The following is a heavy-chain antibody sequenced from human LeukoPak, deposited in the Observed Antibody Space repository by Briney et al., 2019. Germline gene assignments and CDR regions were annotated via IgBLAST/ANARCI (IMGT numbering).Heavy chain of an antibody. V-gene: IGHV1-18*01. J-gene: IGHJ4*02. D-gene: IGHD3-10*01. Sequence: GASVKVSCKASGYTFTSYGISWVRQAPGQGLEWMGWISAYNGNTNYAQKLQGRVTMTTDTSTSTAYMELRSLRSDDTAVYYCAREVRPYGSGSYYVDYWGQGTLVTVSS. CDR3: AREVRPYGSGSYYVDY. CDR2: ISAYNGNT. CDR1: GYTFTSYG.